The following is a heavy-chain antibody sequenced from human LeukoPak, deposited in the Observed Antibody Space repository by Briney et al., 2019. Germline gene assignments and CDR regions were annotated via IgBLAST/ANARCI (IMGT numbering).Heavy chain of an antibody. CDR1: GLTFSNYA. D-gene: IGHD4-11*01. J-gene: IGHJ4*02. CDR3: TKEHDYSNFAEDY. Sequence: GGSLRLSCAVSGLTFSNYAMTWVRQAPGKGLEWVSSVLASGGTTLYADSVKGRFTISRDNSYNTLYLQMSSLRAEDTAVYYCTKEHDYSNFAEDYWGQGTLVTVSS. CDR2: VLASGGTT. V-gene: IGHV3-23*01.